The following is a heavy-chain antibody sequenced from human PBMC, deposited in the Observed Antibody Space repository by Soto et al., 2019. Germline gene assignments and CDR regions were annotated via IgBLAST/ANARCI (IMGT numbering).Heavy chain of an antibody. CDR2: IYHSGNT. CDR3: FGCLGSNWLDP. D-gene: IGHD3-10*01. J-gene: IGHJ5*02. Sequence: QVQPQQSGTGLLKPSETLSLTCAVYGGSFSTYYWNWIRQPPGKGLVWIGEIYHSGNTQYNPSLQSRVTLSFVTSTDPSSLKLTSVTAADTGVYYCFGCLGSNWLDPWGQGNRVTVS. V-gene: IGHV4-34*01. CDR1: GGSFSTYY.